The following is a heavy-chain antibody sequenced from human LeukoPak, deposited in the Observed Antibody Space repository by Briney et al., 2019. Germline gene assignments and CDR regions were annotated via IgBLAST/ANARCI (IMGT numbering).Heavy chain of an antibody. Sequence: PGGSLRLSCAASGFTVSSNYMSWVRQAPGKGLEWVSSISSSSSYIYYADSVKGRFTISRDNAKNSLYLQMNSLRAEDTAVYYCAREEFVGLDHDAFDIWGQGTMVTVSS. CDR3: AREEFVGLDHDAFDI. CDR1: GFTVSSNY. V-gene: IGHV3-21*01. CDR2: ISSSSSYI. D-gene: IGHD2-21*01. J-gene: IGHJ3*02.